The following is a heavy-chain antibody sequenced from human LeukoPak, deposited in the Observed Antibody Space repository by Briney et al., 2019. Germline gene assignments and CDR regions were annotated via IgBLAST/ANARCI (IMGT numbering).Heavy chain of an antibody. CDR2: IYTSGST. J-gene: IGHJ4*02. CDR3: ARAEGYDFWSGYFRFGSFDY. Sequence: SETLSLTCTVSGGSISSGSYYWRWIRQPAGTGREWIGRIYTSGSTNYNPSLKSRVTISVDTSKNQFSLKLSSVTAADTAVYYCARAEGYDFWSGYFRFGSFDYWGQGTLVTVSS. CDR1: GGSISSGSYY. D-gene: IGHD3-3*01. V-gene: IGHV4-61*02.